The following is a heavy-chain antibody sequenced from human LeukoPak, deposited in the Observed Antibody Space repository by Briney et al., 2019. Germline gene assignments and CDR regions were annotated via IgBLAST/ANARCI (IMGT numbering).Heavy chain of an antibody. J-gene: IGHJ4*02. V-gene: IGHV4-30-4*01. CDR3: ATTRKVSWHSEYYFDY. Sequence: SQTLSLTCTVSGGSISRGDYYWSWIRQPPGKGLEWVGYIYYSGSTYYNPSLKSRVTISVDTSKNQFSLKLSSVTAADTAVYYCATTRKVSWHSEYYFDYWGQGTLVTVSS. D-gene: IGHD2-15*01. CDR1: GGSISRGDYY. CDR2: IYYSGST.